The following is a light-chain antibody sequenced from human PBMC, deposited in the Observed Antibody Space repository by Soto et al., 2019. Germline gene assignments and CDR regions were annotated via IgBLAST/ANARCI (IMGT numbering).Light chain of an antibody. CDR2: GTT. CDR1: SSNIGAGYD. CDR3: SSYTSSSTYV. V-gene: IGLV1-40*01. Sequence: QSVLTQTPSVSGAPGQRVTISCTGRSSNIGAGYDVHWYQHLPGTAPKLLIYGTTNRPSGVPDRFSGSKSGNTASLTISGLQAEDEADYYCSSYTSSSTYVFGAGKKVIVL. J-gene: IGLJ1*01.